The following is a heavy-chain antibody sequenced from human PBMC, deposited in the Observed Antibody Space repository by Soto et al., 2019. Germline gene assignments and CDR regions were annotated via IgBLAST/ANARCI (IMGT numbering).Heavy chain of an antibody. CDR1: GFTFSSYG. J-gene: IGHJ4*02. D-gene: IGHD3-22*01. CDR2: ISYDGSNK. Sequence: GGSLRLSCAASGFTFSSYGMHWVRQAPGKGLEWVAVISYDGSNKYYADSVKGRFTISRDNSKNTLYLQMNSLRAEDTAVYYCAKDTSGYLETVDYWGQGTLVTVPQ. V-gene: IGHV3-30*18. CDR3: AKDTSGYLETVDY.